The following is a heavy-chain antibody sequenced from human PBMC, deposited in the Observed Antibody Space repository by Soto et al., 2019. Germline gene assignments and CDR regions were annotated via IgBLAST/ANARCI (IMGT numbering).Heavy chain of an antibody. Sequence: GGSLRLSCAASGFTFSDYSMHWVRQAPGKGLEWVAVISYNGSNKYYADSVKGRFTISRDNSRNTLYLQMNSLRAEDTAVYYCARDIVGYCSAVGRCFASFDYWGQGTLVTVSS. CDR2: ISYNGSNK. V-gene: IGHV3-30-3*01. CDR1: GFTFSDYS. J-gene: IGHJ4*02. D-gene: IGHD2-15*01. CDR3: ARDIVGYCSAVGRCFASFDY.